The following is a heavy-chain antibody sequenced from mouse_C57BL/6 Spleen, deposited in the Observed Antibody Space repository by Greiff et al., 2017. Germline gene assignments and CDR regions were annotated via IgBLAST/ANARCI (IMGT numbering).Heavy chain of an antibody. CDR2: ISDGGSYT. Sequence: EVQLVESGGGLVKPGGSLKLSCAASGFTFSSYAMSWVRQTPEKRLEWVATISDGGSYTYYPDNVKGRFTISRDSAKNNLYLQGSHLKSEDTAMYYCARVYDYGDGGYYFDYWGQGTTRTVSS. CDR3: ARVYDYGDGGYYFDY. V-gene: IGHV5-4*01. J-gene: IGHJ2*01. D-gene: IGHD2-4*01. CDR1: GFTFSSYA.